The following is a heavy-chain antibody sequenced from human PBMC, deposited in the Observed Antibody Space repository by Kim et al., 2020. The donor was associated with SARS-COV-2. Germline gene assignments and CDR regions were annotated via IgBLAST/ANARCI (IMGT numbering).Heavy chain of an antibody. CDR3: ARDHRYYDSRGWFDP. Sequence: SVKVSCKASGGTFSSYAISWVRQAPGQGLEWMGGIIPIFGTANYAQKFQGRVTITADESTSTAYMELSSLRSEDTAVYYCARDHRYYDSRGWFDPWGQGTLVTVSS. J-gene: IGHJ5*02. D-gene: IGHD3-22*01. CDR2: IIPIFGTA. V-gene: IGHV1-69*13. CDR1: GGTFSSYA.